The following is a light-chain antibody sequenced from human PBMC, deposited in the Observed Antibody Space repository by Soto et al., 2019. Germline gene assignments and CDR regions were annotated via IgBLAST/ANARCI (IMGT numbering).Light chain of an antibody. Sequence: QSALTQPASVSGSPGQSITFSCTGTRSDVGNYNLVSWYQQRPGKAPKLMIYEGSKRPSGVSDRFSGSKSGITASLTISGLQAEDEAYYYCCSYADTTTSVLGTGPKVAVL. J-gene: IGLJ1*01. CDR2: EGS. CDR3: CSYADTTTSV. CDR1: RSDVGNYNL. V-gene: IGLV2-23*01.